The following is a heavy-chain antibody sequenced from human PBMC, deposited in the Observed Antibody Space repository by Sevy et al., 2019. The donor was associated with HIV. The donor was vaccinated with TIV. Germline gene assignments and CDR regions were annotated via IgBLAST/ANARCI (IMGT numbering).Heavy chain of an antibody. CDR3: ARGHYYDSSGYQTNAFDI. CDR2: IYSGGST. Sequence: GGSLRLSCAASGFTVSSNYMSWARQAPGKGLEWVSVIYSGGSTYYADSVKGRFTISRDNSKNTLYLQMNSLRAEDTAVYYCARGHYYDSSGYQTNAFDIWGQGTMVTVSS. V-gene: IGHV3-53*01. J-gene: IGHJ3*02. CDR1: GFTVSSNY. D-gene: IGHD3-22*01.